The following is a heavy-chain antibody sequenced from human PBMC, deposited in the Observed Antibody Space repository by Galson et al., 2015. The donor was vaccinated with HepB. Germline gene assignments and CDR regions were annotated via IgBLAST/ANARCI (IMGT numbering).Heavy chain of an antibody. V-gene: IGHV3-48*02. Sequence: SLRLSCAASGFTFSSYSMNWVRQAPGKGLEWVSYISSSSSTIYYADSVKGRFTISRDNAKNSLYLQMNSLRDEDTAVYYCARDQRGYCSSTSCFNIYYYYYGMDVWGQGTTVTVSS. D-gene: IGHD2-2*01. CDR2: ISSSSSTI. CDR1: GFTFSSYS. J-gene: IGHJ6*02. CDR3: ARDQRGYCSSTSCFNIYYYYYGMDV.